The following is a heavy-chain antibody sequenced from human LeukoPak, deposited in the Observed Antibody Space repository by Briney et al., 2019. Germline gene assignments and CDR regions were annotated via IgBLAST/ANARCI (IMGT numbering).Heavy chain of an antibody. CDR1: GGSISSYY. D-gene: IGHD1-26*01. J-gene: IGHJ4*02. CDR2: IYNSGST. CDR3: ARFSGSYYLYYFDY. V-gene: IGHV4-59*08. Sequence: SETLSLTCAVYGGSISSYYWSWIRQPPGKGLEWIGYIYNSGSTNYNPSLKSRVTMTVDTSKNQFSLKLSSVTAADTAVYYCARFSGSYYLYYFDYWGQGTLVTVSS.